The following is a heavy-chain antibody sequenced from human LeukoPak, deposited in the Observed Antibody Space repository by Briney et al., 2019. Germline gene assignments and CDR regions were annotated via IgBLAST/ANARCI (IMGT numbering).Heavy chain of an antibody. V-gene: IGHV3-20*04. CDR2: INWNGGST. Sequence: GGSLRLSCAASGFTFDDYGMSWVRQAPGKGLEWDSGINWNGGSTGYADSVKGRFTISRDNAKNSLYLQMNSLRAEDTALYYCASWAAAGTKEVYRGQGTLVTVSS. CDR3: ASWAAAGTKEVY. D-gene: IGHD6-13*01. CDR1: GFTFDDYG. J-gene: IGHJ4*02.